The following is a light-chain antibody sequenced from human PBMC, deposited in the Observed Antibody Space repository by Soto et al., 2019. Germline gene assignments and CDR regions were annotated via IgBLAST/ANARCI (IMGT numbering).Light chain of an antibody. CDR2: DAS. CDR1: QSVSRY. J-gene: IGKJ4*01. CDR3: QQQNNRPPLT. Sequence: DIVLTQSPATLSLSPGERATLSCRASQSVSRYLAWYQQKPGKTPRLLIYDASPRATGIPARFSGSGSGTDFTLPTTSREPQDFAVYYCQQQNNRPPLTFGGGTKVEIK. V-gene: IGKV3-11*01.